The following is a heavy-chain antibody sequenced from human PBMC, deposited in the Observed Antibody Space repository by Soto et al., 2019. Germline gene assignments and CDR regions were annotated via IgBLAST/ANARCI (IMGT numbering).Heavy chain of an antibody. V-gene: IGHV4-30-4*01. D-gene: IGHD5-18*01. CDR1: GGSTSSGNYY. Sequence: TLSLTCTVSGGSTSSGNYYCSWILQHPGKGLEWIGFISYSGSTYYSLSLKSRVTISVDTSKNQFSLNLSFVTAADTAVYYCATMGTPATGLYYFDYWGQGTLVTVSS. J-gene: IGHJ4*02. CDR3: ATMGTPATGLYYFDY. CDR2: ISYSGST.